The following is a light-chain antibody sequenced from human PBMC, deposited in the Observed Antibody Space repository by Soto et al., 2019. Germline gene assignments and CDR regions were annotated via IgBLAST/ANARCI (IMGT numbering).Light chain of an antibody. V-gene: IGKV3-20*01. CDR2: DTS. Sequence: DMLLTQAPRTLSLSPGEGATLSCRASQSVRDRYVAWYQQKPGQAPSLLIYDTSTRATGVPDRFSGSGSGTDFALTISRVEPEDFAVYYCQQYGSSPITFGQVTRLE. CDR3: QQYGSSPIT. CDR1: QSVRDRY. J-gene: IGKJ5*01.